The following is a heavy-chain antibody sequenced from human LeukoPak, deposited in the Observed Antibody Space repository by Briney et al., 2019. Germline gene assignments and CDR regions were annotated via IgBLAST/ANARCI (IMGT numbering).Heavy chain of an antibody. D-gene: IGHD1-26*01. CDR1: GYTFTGYY. V-gene: IGHV1-2*02. J-gene: IGHJ4*02. CDR3: ARDGSGSHDY. Sequence: GASLKVSCKASGYTFTGYYMHWVRQAPGQGLEWMGWINPNSGGTNYAQKVQGRVTITRDTSISTAYMELSRLRSDDTAVYYCARDGSGSHDYWGQGTLVTVSS. CDR2: INPNSGGT.